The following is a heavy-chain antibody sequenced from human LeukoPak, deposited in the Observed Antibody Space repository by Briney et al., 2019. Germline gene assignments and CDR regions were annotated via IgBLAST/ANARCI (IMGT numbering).Heavy chain of an antibody. CDR1: GFRFKIYA. CDR3: ARERFPYGDPSHTYWGFDY. Sequence: PGRSLRLSCAASGFRFKIYAMHWVRQAPGKGLEWVAVISYDGSIKYYADSVKGRFTISRDNSKNTLYLQMNSLRTEDTAVYYCARERFPYGDPSHTYWGFDYWGQGTLVTVSS. J-gene: IGHJ4*02. V-gene: IGHV3-30-3*01. CDR2: ISYDGSIK. D-gene: IGHD2-21*01.